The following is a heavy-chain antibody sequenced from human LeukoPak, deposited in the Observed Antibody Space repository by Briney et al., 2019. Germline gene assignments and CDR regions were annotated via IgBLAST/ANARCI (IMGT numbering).Heavy chain of an antibody. CDR2: IYTSGST. Sequence: SETLSLTCTVSGVSISSYYWSWIQQPAGKGLEWIGRIYTSGSTNHNPSLKSRVTMSVDKSKNQLSLKLSSVTAADTAMYYCARGAYHYGSGSYYFDYWGQGTLVTVSS. V-gene: IGHV4-4*07. D-gene: IGHD3-10*01. J-gene: IGHJ4*02. CDR1: GVSISSYY. CDR3: ARGAYHYGSGSYYFDY.